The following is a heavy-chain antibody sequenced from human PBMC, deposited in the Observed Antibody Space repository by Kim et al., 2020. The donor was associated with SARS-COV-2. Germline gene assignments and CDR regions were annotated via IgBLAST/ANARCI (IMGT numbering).Heavy chain of an antibody. V-gene: IGHV5-51*01. CDR2: IYPGDSDT. CDR1: GYSFTSYW. J-gene: IGHJ6*02. CDR3: ARLQGSGWYTNYYYYGMDV. Sequence: GESLKISCKGSGYSFTSYWIGWVRQMPGKGLEWMGIIYPGDSDTRYSPSFQGQVTISADKSISTAYLQWSSLKASDTAMYYCARLQGSGWYTNYYYYGMDVWGQGTTVTVSS. D-gene: IGHD6-19*01.